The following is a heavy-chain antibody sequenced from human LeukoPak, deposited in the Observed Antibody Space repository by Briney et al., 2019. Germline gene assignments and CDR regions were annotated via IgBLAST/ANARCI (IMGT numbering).Heavy chain of an antibody. J-gene: IGHJ4*02. V-gene: IGHV4-39*01. CDR2: IYYSGST. CDR1: GGSFSSYY. CDR3: ATSGYGSRY. D-gene: IGHD3-10*01. Sequence: SETLSLTCAVYGGSFSSYYWGWIRQPPGRGLEWIGSIYYSGSTYYNPSLKSRVTLSVDTSKNQFSLKLNSVTAADTAVYYCATSGYGSRYWGQGTLVTVSS.